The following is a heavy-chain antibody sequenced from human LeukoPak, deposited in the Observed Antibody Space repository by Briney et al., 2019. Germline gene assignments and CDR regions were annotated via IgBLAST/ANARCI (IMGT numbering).Heavy chain of an antibody. CDR3: ANDLRDYSSSFDY. V-gene: IGHV3-33*06. CDR1: GFTFSSYG. CDR2: IWYGGSNK. D-gene: IGHD6-6*01. J-gene: IGHJ4*02. Sequence: GGSLRLSCAASGFTFSSYGMHWVRQAPGKGLEWVAVIWYGGSNKYYADSVKGRFTISRDNSKNTLYLQMNSLRAEDTAVYYCANDLRDYSSSFDYWGQGTLVTVSS.